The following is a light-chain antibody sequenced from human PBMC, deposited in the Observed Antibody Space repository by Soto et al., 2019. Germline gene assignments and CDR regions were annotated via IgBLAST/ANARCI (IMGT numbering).Light chain of an antibody. CDR2: DVS. J-gene: IGLJ1*01. V-gene: IGLV2-14*01. CDR3: SSYTSSSTLYV. CDR1: SSDVGGYNY. Sequence: QSALTQPASVSGSPGQSITISCTGTSSDVGGYNYVSWYQQRPGKAPKLMIYDVSNRPSGVSNRFSGSKSGNTASLTISGLQAEDEADYYCSSYTSSSTLYVFGPGTKLPVL.